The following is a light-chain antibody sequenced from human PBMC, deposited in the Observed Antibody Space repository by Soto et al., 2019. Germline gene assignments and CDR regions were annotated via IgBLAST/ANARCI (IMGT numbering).Light chain of an antibody. Sequence: EIVMTQSPAALSVSPGERATLSCRASQNVDSELAWYQHKPGQAPRLLIYGVSTRVTGIPIRFSGSGSGTEFTLTINSLQSEDFAVYYCQQDNSWLQLFGQGTKLDI. J-gene: IGKJ1*01. V-gene: IGKV3-15*01. CDR2: GVS. CDR3: QQDNSWLQL. CDR1: QNVDSE.